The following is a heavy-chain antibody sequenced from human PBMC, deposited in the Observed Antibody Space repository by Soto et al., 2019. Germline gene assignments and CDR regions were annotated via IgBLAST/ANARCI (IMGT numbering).Heavy chain of an antibody. V-gene: IGHV3-53*01. Sequence: PGGSLRLSCAASGFNVSTNYMTWVRQAPGKGLEWVSVIYSGGTTYYADSMKGRFIISRDNFKNTLYLQMNNLRAEDTALYYCARGSGSLYYFHYWGQGTLVTAPQ. CDR3: ARGSGSLYYFHY. CDR2: IYSGGTT. J-gene: IGHJ4*02. D-gene: IGHD1-26*01. CDR1: GFNVSTNY.